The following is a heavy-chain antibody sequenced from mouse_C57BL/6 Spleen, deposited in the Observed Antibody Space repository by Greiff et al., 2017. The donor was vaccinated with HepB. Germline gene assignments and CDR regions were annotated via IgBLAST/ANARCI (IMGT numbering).Heavy chain of an antibody. J-gene: IGHJ1*03. CDR2: IYPGDGDT. CDR1: GYAFSSSW. D-gene: IGHD1-1*01. CDR3: ARCRYYYGSSWYFDV. V-gene: IGHV1-82*01. Sequence: VKLMESGPELVKPGASVKISCKASGYAFSSSWMNWVKQRPGKGLEWIGRIYPGDGDTNYNGKFKGKATLTADKSSSTAYMQLSSLTSEDSAVSFCARCRYYYGSSWYFDVWGTGTTVTVSS.